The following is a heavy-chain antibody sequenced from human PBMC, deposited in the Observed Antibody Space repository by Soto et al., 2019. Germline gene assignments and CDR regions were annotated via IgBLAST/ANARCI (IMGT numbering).Heavy chain of an antibody. CDR2: IYYSGST. V-gene: IGHV4-39*01. D-gene: IGHD6-6*01. Sequence: SETLSLTCTVSGGSISSSSYYWGWIRQPPGKGLEWIGSIYYSGSTYYNPSPKSRVTISVDTSKNQFSLKLSSVTAADTAVYYCARALIAARPPPEFDPCGKETLVTVSA. CDR3: ARALIAARPPPEFDP. CDR1: GGSISSSSYY. J-gene: IGHJ5*02.